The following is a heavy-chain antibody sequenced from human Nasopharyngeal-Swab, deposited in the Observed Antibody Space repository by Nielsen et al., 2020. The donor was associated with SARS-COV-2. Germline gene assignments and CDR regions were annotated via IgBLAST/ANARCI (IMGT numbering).Heavy chain of an antibody. V-gene: IGHV3-7*01. Sequence: GESLKISCAASGFTFSSYWMSWVRQAPGKGLEWVANIKQDGSEKYYVDSVKGRFTISRDNAKNSLNLQMNSLRAEDTAVYYCARQTSNPYYYYYMDVWGKGTTVTVSS. CDR2: IKQDGSEK. D-gene: IGHD4-11*01. CDR1: GFTFSSYW. CDR3: ARQTSNPYYYYYMDV. J-gene: IGHJ6*03.